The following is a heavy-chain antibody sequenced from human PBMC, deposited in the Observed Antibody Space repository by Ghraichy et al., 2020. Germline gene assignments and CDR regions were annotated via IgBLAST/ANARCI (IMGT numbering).Heavy chain of an antibody. D-gene: IGHD1-26*01. CDR3: ARRAGGATTSRFDP. V-gene: IGHV4-39*01. CDR2: IYYSGST. J-gene: IGHJ5*02. Sequence: LSLTCTVSGGSISSSSYYWGWIRQPPGKGLEWIGSIYYSGSTYYNPSLKSRVTISVDTSKNQFSLKLSSVTAADTAVYYCARRAGGATTSRFDPWGQGTLVTVSS. CDR1: GGSISSSSYY.